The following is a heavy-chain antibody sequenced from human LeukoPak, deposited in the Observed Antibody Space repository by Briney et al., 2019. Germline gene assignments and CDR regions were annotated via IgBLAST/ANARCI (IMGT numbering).Heavy chain of an antibody. CDR1: GFTFSSYS. D-gene: IGHD3-3*01. CDR2: ISSSSSYI. V-gene: IGHV3-21*01. J-gene: IGHJ4*02. CDR3: ARWTRSGYPLFDY. Sequence: GGSLRLSCAASGFTFSSYSMNWVRQAPGKGLEWVSSISSSSSYIYYADSVKGRFTISRDNAKNSLYLQMNSLRAEDTAVYYCARWTRSGYPLFDYWGQGTLVTVSS.